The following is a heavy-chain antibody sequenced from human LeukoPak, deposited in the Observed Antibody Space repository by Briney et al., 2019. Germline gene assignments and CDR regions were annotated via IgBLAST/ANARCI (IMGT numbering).Heavy chain of an antibody. CDR2: IGASGEST. V-gene: IGHV3-23*01. J-gene: IGHJ3*01. Sequence: GGSLRLSCAASGFTFSVAAMTWVRQAPGKGLEWVSLIGASGESTYYADSVKGRFTISRDNSKNTLSLQMNSLRVEDTAMYFCAKDIQLSTWGLGTRVTVSS. CDR3: AKDIQLST. D-gene: IGHD5-24*01. CDR1: GFTFSVAA.